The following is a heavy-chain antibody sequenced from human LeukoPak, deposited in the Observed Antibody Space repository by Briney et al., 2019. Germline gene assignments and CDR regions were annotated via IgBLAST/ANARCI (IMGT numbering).Heavy chain of an antibody. CDR2: IKQDGSEK. V-gene: IGHV3-7*03. D-gene: IGHD3-16*02. CDR3: ARGRRPYVWGSYRKDYYMDV. Sequence: GGSLRLSCAASGFTFSSYWMSWVRQAPGKGLEWVANIKQDGSEKYYVDSVKGRFTISRDNAKNSLYLQMNSLRSEDTAVYYCARGRRPYVWGSYRKDYYMDVWGKGTTVTVSS. CDR1: GFTFSSYW. J-gene: IGHJ6*03.